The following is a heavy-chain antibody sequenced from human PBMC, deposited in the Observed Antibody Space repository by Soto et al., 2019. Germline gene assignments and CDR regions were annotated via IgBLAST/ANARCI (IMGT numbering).Heavy chain of an antibody. Sequence: EVPLLESGGGLVQPGGSLRLSCAASGFTFSTYAMSWVRQAPGKGLKWVSAISGSGSSTYYADSVKGRFTISRDNSKNTLYLQMNSLRAEDTAVYYCALQQAVAGTTNWFDPWGQGTLVTVSS. CDR3: ALQQAVAGTTNWFDP. CDR1: GFTFSTYA. V-gene: IGHV3-23*01. J-gene: IGHJ5*02. CDR2: ISGSGSST. D-gene: IGHD6-19*01.